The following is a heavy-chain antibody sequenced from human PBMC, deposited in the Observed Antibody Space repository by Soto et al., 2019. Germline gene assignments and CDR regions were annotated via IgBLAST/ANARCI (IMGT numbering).Heavy chain of an antibody. D-gene: IGHD1-7*01. J-gene: IGHJ4*03. CDR1: GYTFSSHG. Sequence: ASVKVSCKASGYTFSSHGVTWVRQAPGQGLEWMGWISTYNGNTNYEQKIQDRVTMTTDTSTNTAYMEMRSLRSDDTAVYYCARSGNWNYASHYWGQGTLVT. CDR2: ISTYNGNT. CDR3: ARSGNWNYASHY. V-gene: IGHV1-18*01.